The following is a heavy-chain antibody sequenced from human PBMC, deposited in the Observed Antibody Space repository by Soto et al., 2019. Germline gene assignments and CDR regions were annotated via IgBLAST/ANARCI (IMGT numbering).Heavy chain of an antibody. CDR2: INPNSGGT. CDR3: ASRPFPAKYSSSWSFGMDV. Sequence: SVKVSCKASGYTFTGYYMHWVRQAPVQGLEWMGWINPNSGGTNYAQKFQGRVTMTRDTSISTAYMELSRLRSDDTAVYYCASRPFPAKYSSSWSFGMDVWGQGTTVTVSS. D-gene: IGHD6-13*01. V-gene: IGHV1-2*02. J-gene: IGHJ6*02. CDR1: GYTFTGYY.